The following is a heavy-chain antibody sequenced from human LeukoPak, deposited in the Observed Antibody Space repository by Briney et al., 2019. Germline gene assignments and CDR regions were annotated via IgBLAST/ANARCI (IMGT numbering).Heavy chain of an antibody. CDR1: GGSTSSYY. CDR3: ARSRGSLQQWLVGAFDI. J-gene: IGHJ3*02. Sequence: PSETLSLTCTVSGGSTSSYYWSWIRQPPGKGLEWIGYIYYSGSTNYNPSLKSRVTISVDTSKNQFSLKLSSVTAADTAVYYCARSRGSLQQWLVGAFDIWGQGTMVTVSS. V-gene: IGHV4-59*01. CDR2: IYYSGST. D-gene: IGHD6-19*01.